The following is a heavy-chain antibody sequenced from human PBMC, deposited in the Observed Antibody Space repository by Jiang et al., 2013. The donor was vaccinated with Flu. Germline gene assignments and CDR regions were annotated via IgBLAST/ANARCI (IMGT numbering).Heavy chain of an antibody. J-gene: IGHJ4*02. D-gene: IGHD1-26*01. CDR3: ARAGELNLFDY. CDR2: IPIFGTA. V-gene: IGHV1-69*01. Sequence: IPIFGTANYAQKFQGRVTITADESTSTAYMELSSLRSEDTAVYYCARAGELNLFDYWGQGTLVTVSS.